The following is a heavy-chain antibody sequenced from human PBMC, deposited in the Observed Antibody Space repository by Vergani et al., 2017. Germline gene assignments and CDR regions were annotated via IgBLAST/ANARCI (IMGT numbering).Heavy chain of an antibody. CDR3: TTAWGLYYLHGEYFQY. CDR2: ISSGGGDI. D-gene: IGHD3-10*01. CDR1: GSTFDTYT. V-gene: IGHV3-23*01. Sequence: EVQLLESGGGLVQPGGPGRLPCAGAGSTFDTYTMAYVRQPPGKGREWVATISSGGGDIFYADSVKGRFTISRDNSKNTLFLQMNSLKDEDTAVYYCTTAWGLYYLHGEYFQYWGRGTLVSVSS. J-gene: IGHJ1*01.